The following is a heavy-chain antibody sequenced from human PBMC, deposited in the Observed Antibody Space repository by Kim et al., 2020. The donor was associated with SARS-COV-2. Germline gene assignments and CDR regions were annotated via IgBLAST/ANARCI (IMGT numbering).Heavy chain of an antibody. CDR3: ARDGSLGSGTYDGFDI. J-gene: IGHJ3*02. Sequence: LKSRVTVSIDPSRNQFSLKLTSVTAADTAVYYCARDGSLGSGTYDGFDIWGQGTMVTVSS. D-gene: IGHD3-10*01. V-gene: IGHV4-30-2*04.